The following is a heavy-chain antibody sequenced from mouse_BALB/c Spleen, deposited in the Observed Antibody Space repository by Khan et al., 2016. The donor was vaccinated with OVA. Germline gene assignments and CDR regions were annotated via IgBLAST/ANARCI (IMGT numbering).Heavy chain of an antibody. Sequence: EVQVVESGGGLVKPGGSLKLSCAASGFTFSDYYMYWVRQTPEKRLEWVATISDGGSYTYYPDSVKGRFTISRDNAKNNLYLQMSSLKSEDTAMYYCARGLNWYFDYWGQGTTLTVSS. CDR2: ISDGGSYT. CDR1: GFTFSDYY. J-gene: IGHJ2*01. CDR3: ARGLNWYFDY. V-gene: IGHV5-4*02. D-gene: IGHD4-1*01.